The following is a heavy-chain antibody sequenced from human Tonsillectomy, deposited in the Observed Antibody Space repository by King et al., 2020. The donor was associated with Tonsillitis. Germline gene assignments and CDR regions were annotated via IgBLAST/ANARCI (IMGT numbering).Heavy chain of an antibody. J-gene: IGHJ6*02. D-gene: IGHD6-19*01. CDR2: IWYDGSNK. V-gene: IGHV3-33*01. CDR3: ARDSTDPYSSGWQTYYYGMDV. Sequence: VQLVESGGGVVQPGRSLRLSCAASGFTFSSYGMHWVRQAPGKGLEWVAIIWYDGSNKYYADSVKGRFTISRDNSKNTLYLQMNSLRAEDTAVYYCARDSTDPYSSGWQTYYYGMDVWGQGTTVTVSS. CDR1: GFTFSSYG.